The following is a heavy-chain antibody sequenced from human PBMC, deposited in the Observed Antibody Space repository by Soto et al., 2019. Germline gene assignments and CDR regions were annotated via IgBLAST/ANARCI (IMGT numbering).Heavy chain of an antibody. CDR1: GYTFTSYG. Sequence: GASVKVSCKASGYTFTSYGVNWVRQAPGQGLEWMGWIRSYNNSTNYAQKLQGRVTMTTDTSTNTAYMELSSLRSEDTAVYYCATSIVVVPAATEYYFDYWGQGTLVTVSS. D-gene: IGHD2-2*01. V-gene: IGHV1-18*01. CDR3: ATSIVVVPAATEYYFDY. CDR2: IRSYNNST. J-gene: IGHJ4*02.